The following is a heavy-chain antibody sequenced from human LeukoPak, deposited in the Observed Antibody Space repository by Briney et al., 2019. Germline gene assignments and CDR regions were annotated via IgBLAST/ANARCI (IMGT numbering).Heavy chain of an antibody. J-gene: IGHJ4*02. D-gene: IGHD4-17*01. V-gene: IGHV1-18*01. CDR2: TSTYNGNP. CDR3: ARTMTTGTTHGELDF. CDR1: GYTFITYG. Sequence: ASVKVSCKASGYTFITYGIHWIRQAPGQGLEWMGWTSTYNGNPTYAQKLQGRVTMTTDTSTSTAYMELRSLRSDDTAVYYCARTMTTGTTHGELDFWGQGTLVTVSS.